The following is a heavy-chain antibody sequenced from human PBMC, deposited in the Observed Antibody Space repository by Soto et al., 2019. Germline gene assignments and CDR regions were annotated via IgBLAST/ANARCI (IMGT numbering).Heavy chain of an antibody. V-gene: IGHV3-21*01. CDR2: ISSTTNYI. CDR3: ARESEDLTSNFDY. Sequence: LRLSCGASGFTFTRYSMNWVRQAPGKGLEWVSSISSTTNYIYYADSMKCRFTVSRDNAKNSVYLEMNSLSAEDTAVYYCARESEDLTSNFDYWGQGTLVTVSS. J-gene: IGHJ4*02. CDR1: GFTFTRYS.